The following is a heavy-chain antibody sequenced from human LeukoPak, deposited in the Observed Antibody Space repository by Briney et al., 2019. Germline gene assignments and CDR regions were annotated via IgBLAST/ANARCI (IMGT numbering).Heavy chain of an antibody. Sequence: SETLSLTCTVSGXSISSYYWSWIRQPPGKGLEWIGYIYYSGSTNYNPSLKSRVTISVDTSKNQFSLKLSSVTAADTAVYYCARGSRWVKGAFDIWGQGTMVTVSS. CDR3: ARGSRWVKGAFDI. CDR2: IYYSGST. D-gene: IGHD4-23*01. V-gene: IGHV4-59*12. CDR1: GXSISSYY. J-gene: IGHJ3*02.